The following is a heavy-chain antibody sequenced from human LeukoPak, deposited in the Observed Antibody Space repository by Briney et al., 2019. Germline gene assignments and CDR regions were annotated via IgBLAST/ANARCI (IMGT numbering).Heavy chain of an antibody. V-gene: IGHV4-34*01. J-gene: IGHJ4*02. Sequence: SETLSLTCVVYGGSFSGYYWSWIRQPPGKGLEWIGELSHSGDTHYNPSLKSRVAISVDTSKNQFSLKLSSVTAADTAVYYCARGRRGYFDYWGQGTLVTVSS. D-gene: IGHD3-10*01. CDR3: ARGRRGYFDY. CDR2: LSHSGDT. CDR1: GGSFSGYY.